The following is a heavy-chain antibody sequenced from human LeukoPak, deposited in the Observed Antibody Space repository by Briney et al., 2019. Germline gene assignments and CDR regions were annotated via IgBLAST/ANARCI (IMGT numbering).Heavy chain of an antibody. CDR1: RFSFSAYP. J-gene: IGHJ3*02. V-gene: IGHV3-23*01. CDR2: ISASGDVT. CDR3: AKSLLTTASGTGRAFDI. Sequence: GGSLRLSCDASRFSFSAYPMGWVRRAPGKGLEWVSGISASGDVTFHADPLKGRFTISRDNSKNTLYLQMDSLRAEDTAKYYCAKSLLTTASGTGRAFDIWGQGTVVTVSA. D-gene: IGHD1-26*01.